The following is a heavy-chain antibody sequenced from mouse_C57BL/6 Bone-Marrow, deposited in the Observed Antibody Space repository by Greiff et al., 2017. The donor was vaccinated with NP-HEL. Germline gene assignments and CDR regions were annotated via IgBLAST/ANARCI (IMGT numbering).Heavy chain of an antibody. Sequence: EVQVVESGGGLVQPGGSMKLSCVASGFTFSNYWMNWVRQSPEKGLEWVAQIRLKSDNYATHYAESVKGRFTISRDDSKSSVYLQMNNLRAEDTGIYYCTGGRLRPWFAYWGQGTLVTVSA. CDR1: GFTFSNYW. D-gene: IGHD2-4*01. J-gene: IGHJ3*01. V-gene: IGHV6-3*01. CDR2: IRLKSDNYAT. CDR3: TGGRLRPWFAY.